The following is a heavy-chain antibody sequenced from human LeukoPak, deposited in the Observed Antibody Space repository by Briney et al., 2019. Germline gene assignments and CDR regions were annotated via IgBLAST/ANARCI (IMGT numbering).Heavy chain of an antibody. V-gene: IGHV1-24*01. J-gene: IGHJ4*02. D-gene: IGHD6-6*01. CDR2: FDPEDGET. Sequence: GASVKVSCKVSGYTLTELSMHWVRQAPGKGLEWMGGFDPEDGETIYAQKFQGRVTMTEDTSTDTAYMELGSLRSEDTAVYYCATDLDIYSSSSFWGQGTLVTVSS. CDR1: GYTLTELS. CDR3: ATDLDIYSSSSF.